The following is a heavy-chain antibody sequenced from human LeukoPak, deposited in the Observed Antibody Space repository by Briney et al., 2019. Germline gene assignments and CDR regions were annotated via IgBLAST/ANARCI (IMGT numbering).Heavy chain of an antibody. Sequence: GASVKVSCKASGGTFSSYAISWVRQAPGQGLEWMGRIIPILGIANYAQKLQGRVTMTTDTSTSTAYMELRSLRSDDTAVYYCARVSTVTSYFDAFDIWGQGTMVTVSS. CDR2: IIPILGIA. CDR1: GGTFSSYA. J-gene: IGHJ3*02. CDR3: ARVSTVTSYFDAFDI. D-gene: IGHD4-17*01. V-gene: IGHV1-69*04.